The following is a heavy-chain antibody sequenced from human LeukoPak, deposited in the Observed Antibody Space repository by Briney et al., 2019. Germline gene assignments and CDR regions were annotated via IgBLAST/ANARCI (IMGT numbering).Heavy chain of an antibody. D-gene: IGHD3-10*01. CDR3: ARGAYGSGSTALFDY. J-gene: IGHJ4*02. CDR2: IYYTGST. Sequence: SETLSLTCTVSGASISSYYWSWIRQPPGKGLEWIGYIYYTGSTNYNPSLKNRVTISVDTSKKQFSLKLSSVTAADTAVYYCARGAYGSGSTALFDYWGQGTLVTVSS. CDR1: GASISSYY. V-gene: IGHV4-59*01.